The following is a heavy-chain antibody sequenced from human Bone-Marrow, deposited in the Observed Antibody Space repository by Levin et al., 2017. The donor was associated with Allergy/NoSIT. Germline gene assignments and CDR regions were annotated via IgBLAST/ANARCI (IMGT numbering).Heavy chain of an antibody. CDR3: AKARGVTVAGGMDNFDY. V-gene: IGHV3-9*01. J-gene: IGHJ4*02. D-gene: IGHD6-19*01. CDR2: ISWSTNIM. Sequence: PGGSLRLSCAASGFTFEDYAMHWVRQTPGKGLEWVSGISWSTNIMAYADSVKGRFTISRDNAKNSLYLEMNSLRTEDTAFYYCAKARGVTVAGGMDNFDYWGPGTMVTVSS. CDR1: GFTFEDYA.